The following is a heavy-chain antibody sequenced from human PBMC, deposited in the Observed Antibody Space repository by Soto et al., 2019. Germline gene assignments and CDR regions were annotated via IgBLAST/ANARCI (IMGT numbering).Heavy chain of an antibody. Sequence: GGSLRLSCTASGFTFGDYAINWVRQVPGKGLEWLGFIRNDIYDETTEYAASVKGRIIISRDDSKSMAYLQMDSLKTKDTGAYYCTRGRDGYNPYYFLYWGQGALVTVSS. J-gene: IGHJ4*02. CDR1: GFTFGDYA. V-gene: IGHV3-49*04. D-gene: IGHD5-12*01. CDR2: IRNDIYDETT. CDR3: TRGRDGYNPYYFLY.